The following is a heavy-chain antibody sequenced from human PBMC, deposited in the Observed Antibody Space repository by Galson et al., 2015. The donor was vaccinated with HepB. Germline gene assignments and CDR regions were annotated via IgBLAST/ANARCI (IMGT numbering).Heavy chain of an antibody. CDR3: ARAMTTVFRRAFDI. V-gene: IGHV4-30-4*01. Sequence: TLSLTCTVSGGSISSGDYYWSWIRQPPGKGLEWIGYIYYSGSTYYNPSLKSRVTISVDTSKNQFSLKLSSVTAADTAVYYCARAMTTVFRRAFDIWGQGTMVTVSS. CDR1: GGSISSGDYY. CDR2: IYYSGST. J-gene: IGHJ3*02. D-gene: IGHD4-11*01.